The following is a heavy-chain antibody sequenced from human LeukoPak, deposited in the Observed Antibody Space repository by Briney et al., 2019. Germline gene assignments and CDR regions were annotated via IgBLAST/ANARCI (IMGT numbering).Heavy chain of an antibody. D-gene: IGHD3-3*01. V-gene: IGHV3-30*04. Sequence: PGGSLRLSCAASGFTFSNYAMHWVRQAPGKGLEWMSVISYDGRNKYFADSVKGRFTLSRDNSKNPLYLQMNTLRAEDTAVDYCARGQREHVEWSSYMDVWGKGTTVTVSS. CDR2: ISYDGRNK. J-gene: IGHJ6*03. CDR3: ARGQREHVEWSSYMDV. CDR1: GFTFSNYA.